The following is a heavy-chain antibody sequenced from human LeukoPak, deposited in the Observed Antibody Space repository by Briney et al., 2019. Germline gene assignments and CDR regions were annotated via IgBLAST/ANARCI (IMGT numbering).Heavy chain of an antibody. D-gene: IGHD5-18*01. CDR3: ARDSDSYGFDY. V-gene: IGHV3-21*01. Sequence: GGSLRLSCAVSGFTFRSYSMNWVRQAPGKGLEWVSYISSVSSYIYYADSLKGRFTISRDNAKNSLYLQMNSLRAEDTAVYYCARDSDSYGFDYWGQGTLVTVSS. CDR2: ISSVSSYI. J-gene: IGHJ4*02. CDR1: GFTFRSYS.